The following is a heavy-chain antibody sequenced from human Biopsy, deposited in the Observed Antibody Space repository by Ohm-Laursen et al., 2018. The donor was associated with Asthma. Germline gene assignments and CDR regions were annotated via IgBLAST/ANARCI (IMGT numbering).Heavy chain of an antibody. V-gene: IGHV3-53*01. J-gene: IGHJ4*02. CDR2: IYSGGTS. CDR3: AREEPTSGWYQGSILR. CDR1: GFAVSRDH. D-gene: IGHD6-19*01. Sequence: SLRLSCTASGFAVSRDHMFWVRQAPGKGLEWVSVIYSGGTSHTADSVRGRFTISRDYSKNTLYLQMHSLRAEDTAVYYCAREEPTSGWYQGSILRWGQGTLVTVSS.